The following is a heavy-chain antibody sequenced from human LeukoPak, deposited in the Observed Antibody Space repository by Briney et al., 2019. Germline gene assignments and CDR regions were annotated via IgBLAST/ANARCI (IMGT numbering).Heavy chain of an antibody. Sequence: SETLSLTCTVSGGSISSGGYYWSWIRQHPGKGLEWIGYIYYSGSTNYNPSLKSRVTMSVDTSQNQFSLKLSSVTAADTAVYYCARDQYFFDYWGQGTLVTVSS. CDR3: ARDQYFFDY. CDR1: GGSISSGGYY. V-gene: IGHV4-61*08. CDR2: IYYSGST. J-gene: IGHJ4*02.